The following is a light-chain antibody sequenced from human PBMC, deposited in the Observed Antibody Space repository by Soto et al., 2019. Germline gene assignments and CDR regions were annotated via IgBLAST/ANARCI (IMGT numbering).Light chain of an antibody. J-gene: IGKJ1*01. CDR2: DAS. Sequence: EIVLTQSPDTLSLSPGERATLSCRASQTVRNNYLAWYQQKPGQAPRLLIYDASSRATGIPDRFSGGGSGTDFTLTISRLEPEDFAVYYCQHYVTSLTTFGQGTKV. V-gene: IGKV3-20*01. CDR1: QTVRNNY. CDR3: QHYVTSLTT.